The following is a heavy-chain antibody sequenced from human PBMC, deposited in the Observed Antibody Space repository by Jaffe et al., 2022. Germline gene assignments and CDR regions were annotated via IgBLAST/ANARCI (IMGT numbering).Heavy chain of an antibody. D-gene: IGHD6-19*01. V-gene: IGHV4-38-2*01. J-gene: IGHJ3*02. Sequence: QVQLQESGPGLVKPSETLSLTCAVSGYSISSGYYWGWIRQPPGKGLEWIGSIYHSGSTYYNPSLKSRVTISVDTSKNQFSLKLSSVTAADTAVYYCARPLEQWLVPGAFDIWGQGTMVTVSS. CDR1: GYSISSGYY. CDR3: ARPLEQWLVPGAFDI. CDR2: IYHSGST.